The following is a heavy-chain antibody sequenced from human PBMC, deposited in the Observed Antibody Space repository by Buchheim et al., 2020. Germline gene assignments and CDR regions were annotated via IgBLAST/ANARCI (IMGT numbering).Heavy chain of an antibody. CDR3: ARDPTPYFYYDSSGYLDY. D-gene: IGHD3-22*01. J-gene: IGHJ4*02. CDR1: GFTFSSYG. V-gene: IGHV3-33*01. Sequence: QVQLVESGGGVVQPGRSLRLSCAASGFTFSSYGMHWVRQAPGKGLEWVAVIWYDGSNKYYADSVKGRFTISRDNSKNTLYLQMNSLRAEDTAVYYCARDPTPYFYYDSSGYLDYWGQGTL. CDR2: IWYDGSNK.